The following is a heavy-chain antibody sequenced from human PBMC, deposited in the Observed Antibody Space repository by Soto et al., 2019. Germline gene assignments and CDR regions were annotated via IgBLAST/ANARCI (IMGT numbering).Heavy chain of an antibody. Sequence: PSETLSLTCTVSGDSLRNYYWSWIRQPPGKGLQYIGYIFYSGSTTYNPSLKSRVAISVDTSRNQFALKLRSVTAADTATYYCARLKRGYSYGSIIDFWGRGTLVTVS. J-gene: IGHJ4*01. CDR2: IFYSGST. CDR1: GDSLRNYY. D-gene: IGHD5-18*01. CDR3: ARLKRGYSYGSIIDF. V-gene: IGHV4-59*01.